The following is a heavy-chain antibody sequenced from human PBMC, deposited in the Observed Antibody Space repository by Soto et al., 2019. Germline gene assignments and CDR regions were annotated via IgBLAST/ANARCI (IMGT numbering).Heavy chain of an antibody. CDR2: IRQGGNEK. J-gene: IGHJ6*02. CDR1: GFIFRTYL. D-gene: IGHD3-16*01. Sequence: EVQLVESGGGLVQPGGSLRLSFTASGFIFRTYLMIWVRQAPGKGREWVANIRQGGNEKFYVDSVKGRFTISRDNAKKSLYLQMNSLRAEDTAVYYCVGALTYEVPYYYYGMDVWGQGTTVTVSS. CDR3: VGALTYEVPYYYYGMDV. V-gene: IGHV3-7*01.